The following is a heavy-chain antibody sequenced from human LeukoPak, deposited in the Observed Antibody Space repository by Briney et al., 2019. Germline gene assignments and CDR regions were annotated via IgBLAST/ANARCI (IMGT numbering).Heavy chain of an antibody. D-gene: IGHD6-19*01. CDR1: GDSISNYY. Sequence: PSETLSLTCTVSGDSISNYYWVWVRQSAGKQPEWIGDIYYTGNTNYNPSLKSRVTISIDSSKKQFSLRLTSLTAADTAVYYCASTGYTSGWLDYWGRGTLVTVSS. CDR2: IYYTGNT. J-gene: IGHJ4*02. CDR3: ASTGYTSGWLDY. V-gene: IGHV4-59*08.